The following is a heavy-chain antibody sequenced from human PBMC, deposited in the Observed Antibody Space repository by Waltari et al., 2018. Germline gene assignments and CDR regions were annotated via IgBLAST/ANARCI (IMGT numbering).Heavy chain of an antibody. Sequence: LQLQESGPGLVKPSETLSLTCTVSGGSISSSSYYLGWIRQPPGQGLEWIGSIYYSGRTCNNPSLKSRVTRAVDTAKNQFSRKLSSVTAADTAVYYCARQVGRAVAGTRNYYYGMDVWGQGTTVTVSS. D-gene: IGHD6-19*01. V-gene: IGHV4-39*01. CDR3: ARQVGRAVAGTRNYYYGMDV. CDR2: IYYSGRT. J-gene: IGHJ6*02. CDR1: GGSISSSSYY.